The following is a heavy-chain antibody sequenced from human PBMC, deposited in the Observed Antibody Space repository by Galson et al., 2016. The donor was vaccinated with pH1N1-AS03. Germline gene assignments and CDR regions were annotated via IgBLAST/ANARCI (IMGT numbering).Heavy chain of an antibody. D-gene: IGHD3-3*01. V-gene: IGHV3-48*01. Sequence: SLRLSCAASGFTFSAYSMKWVRQAPGKGLESLSCISSSSSSIYYAASVKGRFTISRDNANNSLFLLMNSLRADDTAVYFCAREDFWDGFDIWGHGTTVSVSS. CDR2: ISSSSSSI. J-gene: IGHJ3*02. CDR3: AREDFWDGFDI. CDR1: GFTFSAYS.